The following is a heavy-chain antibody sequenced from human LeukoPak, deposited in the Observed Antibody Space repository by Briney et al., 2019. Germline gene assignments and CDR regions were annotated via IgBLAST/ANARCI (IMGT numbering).Heavy chain of an antibody. Sequence: SETLSLTCTVSGGSISSSSYYWGWIRQPPGKGLEWIGYIYHSGSTYYNPSLKSRVTISVDRSKNQFSLKLSSVTAADTAVHYCARGGVYADDAFDIWGQGTMVTVSS. J-gene: IGHJ3*02. CDR2: IYHSGST. V-gene: IGHV4-39*07. D-gene: IGHD2-8*01. CDR3: ARGGVYADDAFDI. CDR1: GGSISSSSYY.